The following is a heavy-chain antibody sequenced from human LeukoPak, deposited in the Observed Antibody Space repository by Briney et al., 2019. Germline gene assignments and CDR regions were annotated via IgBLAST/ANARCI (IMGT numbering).Heavy chain of an antibody. V-gene: IGHV4-4*07. J-gene: IGHJ4*02. D-gene: IGHD6-19*01. CDR1: GGSISSYY. CDR2: IYTSGST. CDR3: ARGSGQWLNLTPYYFDY. Sequence: SETLSLTCTVSGGSISSYYWSWIRQPAGKGLEWIGRIYTSGSTTYNPSLKSRVTMSVDTSKNQFSLKLSSVTAADTAVYYCARGSGQWLNLTPYYFDYWGQGTLVTVSS.